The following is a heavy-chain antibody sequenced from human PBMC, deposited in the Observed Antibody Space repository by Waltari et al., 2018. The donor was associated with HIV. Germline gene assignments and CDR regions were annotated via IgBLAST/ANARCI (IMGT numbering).Heavy chain of an antibody. CDR1: GYSFTIYW. V-gene: IGHV5-51*03. CDR3: ARYITMVRGGANWFDP. J-gene: IGHJ5*02. Sequence: EVQLVQSGAEVKKPGESLKNACQGSGYSFTIYWIVWVSQMPGKGLAWMGIIYPGASDTRYSPSFQGQVTISADKSISTAYLQWSSLKASDTAMYYCARYITMVRGGANWFDPWGQGTLVTVSS. D-gene: IGHD3-10*01. CDR2: IYPGASDT.